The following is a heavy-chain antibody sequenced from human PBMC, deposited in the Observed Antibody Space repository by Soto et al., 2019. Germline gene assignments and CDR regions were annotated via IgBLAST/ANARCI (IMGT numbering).Heavy chain of an antibody. D-gene: IGHD2-15*01. CDR3: ARGSRESTRATYYTYYYMDV. CDR1: GGSFSCYY. Sequence: QVQLQQWGAGLLKPSETLSLTCAVYGGSFSCYYWSWIRQPPGKGREWIGEINHSGSTNYNPSLKSRVTIAVDTSKDQFYLKLGSVTSADTAVYYCARGSRESTRATYYTYYYMDVWGKGTTVTVSS. J-gene: IGHJ6*03. CDR2: INHSGST. V-gene: IGHV4-34*01.